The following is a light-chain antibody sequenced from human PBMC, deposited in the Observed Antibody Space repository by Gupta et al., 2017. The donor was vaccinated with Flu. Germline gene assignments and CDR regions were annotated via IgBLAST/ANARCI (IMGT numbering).Light chain of an antibody. CDR3: SSYTSGNKNRV. CDR2: EVS. V-gene: IGLV2-14*01. CDR1: SSDVGGYNY. Sequence: ITISCTGASSDVGGYNYVSWYQQYPGKAPKLLIFEVSNRPSGVSARFSGSKSGNTASLTISGLHTEEEADYYCSSYTSGNKNRVFGTGTEVTVL. J-gene: IGLJ1*01.